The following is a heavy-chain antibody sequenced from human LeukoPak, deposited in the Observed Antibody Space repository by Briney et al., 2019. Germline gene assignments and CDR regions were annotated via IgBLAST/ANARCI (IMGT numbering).Heavy chain of an antibody. CDR3: SKASSYSSGKGDFDY. J-gene: IGHJ4*02. CDR2: ISSSSSYI. CDR1: GFTFSSYS. Sequence: GGSLRLSCAASGFTFSSYSMNWVRQAPGKGLEWVSSISSSSSYIYYADSVKGRFTISRDNAKNSLYLQMNSLRAEDTAVYYCSKASSYSSGKGDFDYWGQGTLVTVSS. V-gene: IGHV3-21*01. D-gene: IGHD6-19*01.